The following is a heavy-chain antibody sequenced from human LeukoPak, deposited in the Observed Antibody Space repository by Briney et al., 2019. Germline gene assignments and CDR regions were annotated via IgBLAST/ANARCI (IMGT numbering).Heavy chain of an antibody. CDR2: VSGSGDRM. Sequence: GGSLRLSCAASGFTSSSYALNWVRQAPGKGLEWVATVSGSGDRMYHADSVKGRFTISRDNSKNTIYLQMNSLRAEDTALYYCAKAAVAPGFDFWGQGTLVTVSS. CDR1: GFTSSSYA. J-gene: IGHJ4*02. CDR3: AKAAVAPGFDF. V-gene: IGHV3-23*01. D-gene: IGHD2-2*01.